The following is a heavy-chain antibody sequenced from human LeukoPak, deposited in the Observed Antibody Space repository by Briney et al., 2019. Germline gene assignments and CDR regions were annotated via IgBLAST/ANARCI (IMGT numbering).Heavy chain of an antibody. V-gene: IGHV3-7*01. D-gene: IGHD3-22*01. Sequence: GGSLRLSCAASGFTFSSYWMSWVRQAPGKGLEWVANIKQDGSEKYYVDSVKGRFTISRDNAKNSLYLQMNSLRAEDTAVYYCASGYDSSGYYPFRMDVWGQGTTVTVSS. CDR3: ASGYDSSGYYPFRMDV. J-gene: IGHJ6*02. CDR1: GFTFSSYW. CDR2: IKQDGSEK.